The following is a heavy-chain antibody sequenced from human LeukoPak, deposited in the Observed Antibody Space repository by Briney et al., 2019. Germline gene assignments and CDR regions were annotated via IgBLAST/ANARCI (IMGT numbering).Heavy chain of an antibody. J-gene: IGHJ4*02. V-gene: IGHV1-18*01. Sequence: GASVKVSCKASRCTFTSYGISWVRQAPGQGLEWMGWISAYNGNTNYAQKLQGRVNMTTDTSTSTAYMELRSLRSDDTAVHYCARADYYGSGSYDHWGQGTLVTVSS. CDR1: RCTFTSYG. CDR2: ISAYNGNT. D-gene: IGHD3-10*01. CDR3: ARADYYGSGSYDH.